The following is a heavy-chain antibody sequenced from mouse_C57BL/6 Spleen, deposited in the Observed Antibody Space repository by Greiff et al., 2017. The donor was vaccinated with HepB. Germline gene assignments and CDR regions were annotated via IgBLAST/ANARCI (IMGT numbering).Heavy chain of an antibody. Sequence: EVKLQESGPGMVKPSQSLSLTCTVTGYSITSGYDWHWIRHFPGNKLEWMGYISYSGSTNYNPSLKSRISITHDTSKNHFFLKLNSVTTEDTATYYCAREGALTGIFDYWGQGTTLTVSS. V-gene: IGHV3-1*01. CDR2: ISYSGST. D-gene: IGHD4-1*01. J-gene: IGHJ2*01. CDR3: AREGALTGIFDY. CDR1: GYSITSGYD.